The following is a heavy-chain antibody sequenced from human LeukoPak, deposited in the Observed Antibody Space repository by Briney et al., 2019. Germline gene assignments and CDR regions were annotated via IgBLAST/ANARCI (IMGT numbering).Heavy chain of an antibody. V-gene: IGHV3-23*01. Sequence: GGSLRLSCAASGFTFSSSAMSWVRQAPGKGLEWVSAISNNGGYTYYADSVQGRFTISRDNVENSLDLQMNSLRVEDTAVYYCTRGPRGYDSSGAPWGQGTLVTVSS. CDR3: TRGPRGYDSSGAP. CDR1: GFTFSSSA. J-gene: IGHJ5*02. D-gene: IGHD3-22*01. CDR2: ISNNGGYT.